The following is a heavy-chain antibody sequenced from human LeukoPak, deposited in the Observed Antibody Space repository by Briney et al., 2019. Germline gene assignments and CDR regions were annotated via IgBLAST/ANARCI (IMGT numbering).Heavy chain of an antibody. J-gene: IGHJ4*02. D-gene: IGHD4-17*01. CDR2: ISSSSSCI. CDR3: ARTTVVNSPFDY. CDR1: GFTFSSYS. Sequence: GGCLRLSCAASGFTFSSYSMNWVRQAPGKELEWVSSISSSSSCIYYADSVKGRFTISRDNAKNSLYLQMNSLRAEDTAVYYCARTTVVNSPFDYWGQGTLVTVSS. V-gene: IGHV3-21*01.